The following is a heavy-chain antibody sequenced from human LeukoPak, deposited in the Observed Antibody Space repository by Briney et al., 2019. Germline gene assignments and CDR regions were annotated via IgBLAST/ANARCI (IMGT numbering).Heavy chain of an antibody. Sequence: GGSLRLSCAASGFTFSSYAMHWVRQAPGKGLEWVAVISYDGSNKYYADSVKGRFTISRDNSKNTLYLQMNSLRAEDTAVYYCAGDPSSSGWYESGYFQHWGQGTLVTVSS. CDR2: ISYDGSNK. J-gene: IGHJ1*01. V-gene: IGHV3-30*04. D-gene: IGHD6-13*01. CDR1: GFTFSSYA. CDR3: AGDPSSSGWYESGYFQH.